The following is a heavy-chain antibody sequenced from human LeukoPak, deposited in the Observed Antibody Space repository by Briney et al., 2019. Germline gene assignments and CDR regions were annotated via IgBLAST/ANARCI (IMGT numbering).Heavy chain of an antibody. CDR1: GFTFSSYA. CDR3: ARAPYYYDSSGYSFYGMDV. CDR2: ISGNGGNT. Sequence: PGGSLRLSCAASGFTFSSYAMHWVRQAPGKGLEYVSAISGNGGNTFYANSVKGRFTISRDNSKNTLYLQMNSLRVEDTAVYYCARAPYYYDSSGYSFYGMDVWGQGTTVTVSS. D-gene: IGHD3-22*01. V-gene: IGHV3-64*01. J-gene: IGHJ6*02.